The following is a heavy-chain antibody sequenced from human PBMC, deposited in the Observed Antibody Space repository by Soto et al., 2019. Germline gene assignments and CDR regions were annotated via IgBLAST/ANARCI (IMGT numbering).Heavy chain of an antibody. CDR2: ISGSGGST. D-gene: IGHD6-19*01. V-gene: IGHV3-23*01. J-gene: IGHJ4*02. CDR1: GFTFSSYA. CDR3: AKDVIIAVAGSLDY. Sequence: EVQLLESGGGLVQPGGSLRLSCAASGFTFSSYAMSWVRQAPGKGLEWVSAISGSGGSTYYADSVKGRFTISRDNSKNTLYLQMISLRAEDTAVYYCAKDVIIAVAGSLDYWGQGTLVTVSS.